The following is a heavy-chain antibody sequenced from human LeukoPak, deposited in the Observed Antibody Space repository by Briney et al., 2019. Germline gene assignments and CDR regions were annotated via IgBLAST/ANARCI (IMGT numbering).Heavy chain of an antibody. CDR1: GVSISSYY. CDR3: ARISGSYYEPRLDY. J-gene: IGHJ4*02. Sequence: PSETLSLTCTVSGVSISSYYWSWIRQPPGKGLEWIGYIYYSGSTNYNPSLKSRVTISVDTSKNQFSLKLSSVTAADTAVYYCARISGSYYEPRLDYWGQGTLVTVSS. V-gene: IGHV4-59*01. CDR2: IYYSGST. D-gene: IGHD1-26*01.